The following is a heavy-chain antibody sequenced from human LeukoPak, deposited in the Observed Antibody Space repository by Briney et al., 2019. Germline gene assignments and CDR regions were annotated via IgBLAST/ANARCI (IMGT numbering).Heavy chain of an antibody. CDR1: GFTFSSYG. CDR2: IWYDGSNK. D-gene: IGHD3-10*02. CDR3: ARDLNTYYYGRDLNWFEP. V-gene: IGHV3-33*01. Sequence: GGSLRLSCAASGFTFSSYGMHWVRQAPGNGLEWVAVIWYDGSNKYYADSVKGRFTISRDNSKNTMYLQMHSLRAEDTAVYYCARDLNTYYYGRDLNWFEPWGQGTLVTVSS. J-gene: IGHJ5*02.